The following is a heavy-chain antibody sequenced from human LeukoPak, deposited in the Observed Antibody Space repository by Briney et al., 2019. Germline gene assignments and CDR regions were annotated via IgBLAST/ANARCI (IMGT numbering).Heavy chain of an antibody. Sequence: GGSLRLSCEASGFTFSNYWMDWVRQAPGKELEWVANIKEDGSEKYYVESVKGRFTIFRDNAKNSPFLQMNSLRPEDTAVYYCTRGLNYWGQGTLVTVSS. CDR3: TRGLNY. CDR1: GFTFSNYW. J-gene: IGHJ4*02. V-gene: IGHV3-7*01. CDR2: IKEDGSEK.